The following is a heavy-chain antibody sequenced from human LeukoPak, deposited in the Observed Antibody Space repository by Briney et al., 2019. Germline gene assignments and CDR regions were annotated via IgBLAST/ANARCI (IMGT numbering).Heavy chain of an antibody. CDR1: GFSFRNHY. J-gene: IGHJ6*03. CDR3: ARESSIFQVVARSYMDV. CDR2: TRNKAESYKA. Sequence: GGSLRLSCAASGFSFRNHYINWVRQTPWKGLEWVVRTRNKAESYKAEYAASVKGRFTISRDDSKKSLFLHMNSLKTEDTAVYYCARESSIFQVVARSYMDVWGKGTTVTVSS. D-gene: IGHD3-3*01. V-gene: IGHV3-72*01.